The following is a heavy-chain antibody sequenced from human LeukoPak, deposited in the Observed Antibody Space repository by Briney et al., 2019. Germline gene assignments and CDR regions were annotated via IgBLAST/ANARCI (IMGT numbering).Heavy chain of an antibody. CDR2: ISSSSSYI. J-gene: IGHJ6*02. D-gene: IGHD6-6*01. Sequence: GGSLRLSCAASGFTFSSYSMNWVRQAPGKGLEWVSSISSSSSYIYYADSVKGRFTISRDNSKNTLYLQMNSLRAEDTAVYYCAYSSSTSYYYYGMDVWGQGTTVTVSS. CDR1: GFTFSSYS. CDR3: AYSSSTSYYYYGMDV. V-gene: IGHV3-21*04.